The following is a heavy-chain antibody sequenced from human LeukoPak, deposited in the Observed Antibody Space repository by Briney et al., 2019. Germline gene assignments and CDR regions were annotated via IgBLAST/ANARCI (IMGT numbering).Heavy chain of an antibody. Sequence: QPGGSLRLSCAASGFAFSGSAMSWVRQAPGKGLVWVSRSNSDGSSTNYADSVKGRFTISRDNAKNTLYLQMNSLRAEDTAVYYCARGGDYPFDYWGQGTLVTVSS. CDR3: ARGGDYPFDY. CDR1: GFAFSGSA. D-gene: IGHD4-17*01. V-gene: IGHV3-74*01. J-gene: IGHJ4*02. CDR2: SNSDGSST.